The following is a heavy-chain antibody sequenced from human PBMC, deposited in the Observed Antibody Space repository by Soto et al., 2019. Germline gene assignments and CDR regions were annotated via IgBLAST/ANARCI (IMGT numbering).Heavy chain of an antibody. CDR3: ARRRASDYGGNHHPYYFDR. V-gene: IGHV4-39*01. Sequence: PSETVSLTCTVSGASIITDNYFWVWILQSPRRGLELIGSISYSGRTYDNPSLQSRVTISIDASKNQFSLKLTSVTTADTAVYYCARRRASDYGGNHHPYYFDRWGQGALVTVS. J-gene: IGHJ4*02. CDR2: ISYSGRT. CDR1: GASIITDNYF. D-gene: IGHD4-17*01.